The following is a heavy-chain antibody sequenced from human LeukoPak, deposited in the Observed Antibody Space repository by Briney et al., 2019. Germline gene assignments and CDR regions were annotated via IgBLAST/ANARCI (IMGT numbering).Heavy chain of an antibody. J-gene: IGHJ5*02. D-gene: IGHD2-15*01. V-gene: IGHV1-2*02. CDR1: GYTFTGYY. CDR3: ARYILASNFFDP. CDR2: IDPNRGGT. Sequence: ASVKVSCKASGYTFTGYYIHWFRQAPGHGLEWVGWIDPNRGGTNYAQKFQGRVTTTSDTPITTAYMELSSLISDDTAVYYCARYILASNFFDPWGQGTLVTVSS.